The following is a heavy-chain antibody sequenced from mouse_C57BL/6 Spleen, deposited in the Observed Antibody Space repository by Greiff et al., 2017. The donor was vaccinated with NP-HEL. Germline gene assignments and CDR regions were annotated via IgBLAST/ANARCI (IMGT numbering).Heavy chain of an antibody. J-gene: IGHJ1*03. Sequence: EVQLVESGPGLVKPSQSLSLTCSVTGYSITSGYYWNWIRQFPGDKLEWMGYISYDGSNNYNPSLKNRISITRDTSKNQFFLKLNSVTTEDTATYYCVRPYDYDGDWYFDVWGTGTTVTVSS. CDR2: ISYDGSN. D-gene: IGHD2-4*01. V-gene: IGHV3-6*01. CDR3: VRPYDYDGDWYFDV. CDR1: GYSITSGYY.